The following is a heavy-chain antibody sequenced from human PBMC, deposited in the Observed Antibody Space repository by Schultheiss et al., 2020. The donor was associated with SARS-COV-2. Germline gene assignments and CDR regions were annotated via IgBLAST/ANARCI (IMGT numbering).Heavy chain of an antibody. D-gene: IGHD6-6*01. Sequence: GGSLRLSCAASGFTFSSYAMHWVRQAPGKGLEWVAVISYDGSNKYYADSVKGRFTISRDNSKNTLYLQMNSLRAEDTAVYYCAKDGWSSSGYFDLWGRGTLVTVSS. CDR1: GFTFSSYA. V-gene: IGHV3-30-3*01. J-gene: IGHJ2*01. CDR2: ISYDGSNK. CDR3: AKDGWSSSGYFDL.